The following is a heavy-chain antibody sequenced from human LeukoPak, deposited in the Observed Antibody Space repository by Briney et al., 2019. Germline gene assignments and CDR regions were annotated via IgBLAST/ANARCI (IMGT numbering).Heavy chain of an antibody. V-gene: IGHV4-30-4*01. CDR1: GGSISSGDYY. CDR3: AREDYGDYALDY. Sequence: SETLYLTCTVSGGSISSGDYYWSWIRQPPGKGLEWIGYIYYSGSTYYNPSLKSRVTISVDTSKNQFSLKLSSVTAADTAVYYCAREDYGDYALDYWGQGTLVTVSS. D-gene: IGHD4-17*01. J-gene: IGHJ4*02. CDR2: IYYSGST.